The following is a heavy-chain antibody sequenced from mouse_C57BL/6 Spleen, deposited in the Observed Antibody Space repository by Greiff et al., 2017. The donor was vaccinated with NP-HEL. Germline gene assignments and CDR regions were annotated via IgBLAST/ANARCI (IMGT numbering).Heavy chain of an antibody. Sequence: ESGAELVRPGASVTLSCKASGYTFTDYEMHWVKQTPVHGLEWIGAIDPETGGTAYNQKFKGKAILTAAKSSSTAYMELRSLTSEDSAVYYCTRGGPLPYWYFDVWGTGTTVTVSS. CDR2: IDPETGGT. CDR1: GYTFTDYE. V-gene: IGHV1-15*01. J-gene: IGHJ1*03. CDR3: TRGGPLPYWYFDV.